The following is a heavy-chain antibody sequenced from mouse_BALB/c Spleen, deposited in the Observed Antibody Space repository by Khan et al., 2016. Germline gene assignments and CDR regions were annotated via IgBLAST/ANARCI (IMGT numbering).Heavy chain of an antibody. D-gene: IGHD2-14*01. J-gene: IGHJ4*01. CDR1: GYSITSDYA. V-gene: IGHV3-2*02. CDR3: AYYRDDGYAMDY. Sequence: EVQLQESGPGLVKPSQSLSLTCTVTGYSITSDYAWNWIRQFPGNKLEWMGYISYSGSTSYNPSLKSRISITRDTSKNQFFLQLNSVTTEDTATYYCAYYRDDGYAMDYWGQGTSVTVSS. CDR2: ISYSGST.